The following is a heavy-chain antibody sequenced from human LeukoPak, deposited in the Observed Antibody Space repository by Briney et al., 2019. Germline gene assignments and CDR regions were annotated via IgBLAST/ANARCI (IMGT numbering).Heavy chain of an antibody. V-gene: IGHV3-23*01. CDR2: VSSSGDGT. J-gene: IGHJ6*03. Sequence: GGSLRLSCAASGFTFSSYVMTWVRQAPGKGLEWVSTVSSSGDGTYYADSVKGRFTISRDDSRNTLYLQMNSLRAEDTAVYYCAKGELNYYYYMDVWGKGTTVTVSS. CDR1: GFTFSSYV. CDR3: AKGELNYYYYMDV. D-gene: IGHD1-7*01.